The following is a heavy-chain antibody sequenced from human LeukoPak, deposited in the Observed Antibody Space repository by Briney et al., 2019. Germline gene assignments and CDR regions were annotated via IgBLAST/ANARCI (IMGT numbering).Heavy chain of an antibody. CDR1: GFTFSSYG. D-gene: IGHD3-16*01. J-gene: IGHJ4*02. CDR2: ISGSGGIT. Sequence: PGGSLRLSCAVSGFTFSSYGMIWVRQAPGKGLQWVSGISGSGGITSYADSVKGRFTISRDNSKNTLYLQMNSLRVEDTAVYYCAHSHGGPIDYWGQGTLVTVSS. V-gene: IGHV3-23*01. CDR3: AHSHGGPIDY.